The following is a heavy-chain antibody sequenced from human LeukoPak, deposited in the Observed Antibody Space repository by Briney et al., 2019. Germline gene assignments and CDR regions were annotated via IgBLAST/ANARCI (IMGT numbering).Heavy chain of an antibody. CDR3: ARGLPLGFCTYGVCYPPKHLDF. V-gene: IGHV1-8*03. J-gene: IGHJ4*02. Sequence: ASVKVSCKASGYTFTSYYMHWVRQAPGQGLEWMGWVNPQSGNTGYKQKFQARLTITRDTSISAAYMELSSLTSDDTAVYFCARGLPLGFCTYGVCYPPKHLDFWGQGTLVTVSS. CDR2: VNPQSGNT. D-gene: IGHD2-8*01. CDR1: GYTFTSYY.